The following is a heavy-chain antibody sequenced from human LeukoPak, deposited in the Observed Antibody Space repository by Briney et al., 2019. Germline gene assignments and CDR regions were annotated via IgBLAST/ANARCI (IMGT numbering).Heavy chain of an antibody. D-gene: IGHD2-2*02. Sequence: GGSLRLSCAASGFDFEDYAFHWVRQVPGKGLEWVSVIYSGGSTYYADSVKGRFTISRDNSKNTLYLQMNSLRAEDTAVYYCARQGYCSSTSCYTGLFDYWGQGTLVTVSS. CDR1: GFDFEDYA. CDR2: IYSGGST. V-gene: IGHV3-66*04. J-gene: IGHJ4*02. CDR3: ARQGYCSSTSCYTGLFDY.